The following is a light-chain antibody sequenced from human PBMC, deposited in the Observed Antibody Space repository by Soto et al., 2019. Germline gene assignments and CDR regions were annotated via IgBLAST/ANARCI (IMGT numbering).Light chain of an antibody. J-gene: IGLJ3*02. CDR1: SSNIGAGYD. Sequence: QSVLTLPPSVSGAPGQRVTISCTGSSSNIGAGYDVHWYQQLPGTAPKLLIYGNSNRPSGVPDRFSGSKSGTSASLAITGLQAEDEADYYCQSYDSSLSALFGGGTKLTV. V-gene: IGLV1-40*01. CDR3: QSYDSSLSAL. CDR2: GNS.